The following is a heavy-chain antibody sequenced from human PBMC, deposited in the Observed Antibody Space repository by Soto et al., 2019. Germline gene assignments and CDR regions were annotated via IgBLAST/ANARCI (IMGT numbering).Heavy chain of an antibody. Sequence: GGSLRLSCAASGFTFSSYWMSWVRQAPGKGLEWVANIKQDGSEKYYVDSVKGRFTISRDNAKNSLYLQMNSLRAEDTAVYYCARVLRQLLWNAFDIWGQGTMVTVSS. CDR1: GFTFSSYW. CDR2: IKQDGSEK. D-gene: IGHD2-2*01. J-gene: IGHJ3*02. CDR3: ARVLRQLLWNAFDI. V-gene: IGHV3-7*01.